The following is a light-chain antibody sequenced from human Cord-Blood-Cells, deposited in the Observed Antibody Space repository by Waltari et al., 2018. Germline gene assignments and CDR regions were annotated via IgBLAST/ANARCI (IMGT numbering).Light chain of an antibody. V-gene: IGKV2-28*01. Sequence: DIVMTQSPLSLPATPGEPASISCRSSQRLLHRNGYNYLDWYLQKPGQSPQLLIYLGSNRASGVPDRFSGSGSGTDFTLKISRVEAEDVGVYYCMQALQTPWTFGQGTKVEIK. CDR2: LGS. J-gene: IGKJ1*01. CDR3: MQALQTPWT. CDR1: QRLLHRNGYNY.